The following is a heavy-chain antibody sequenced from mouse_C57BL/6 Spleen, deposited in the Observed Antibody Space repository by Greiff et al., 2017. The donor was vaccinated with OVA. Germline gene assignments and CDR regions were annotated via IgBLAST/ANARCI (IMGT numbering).Heavy chain of an antibody. CDR1: GYTFTSYW. J-gene: IGHJ2*01. CDR3: GRRNYDYDGDY. V-gene: IGHV1-64*01. Sequence: QVQLQQPGAELVKPGASVKLSCKASGYTFTSYWMHWVKQRPGQGLEWIGMIHPTSGSTNYNEKFKSTATLTVDKSSSTAYLQLRSMTSEDAAVYYCGRRNYDYDGDYWGQGTTLTVSS. CDR2: IHPTSGST. D-gene: IGHD2-4*01.